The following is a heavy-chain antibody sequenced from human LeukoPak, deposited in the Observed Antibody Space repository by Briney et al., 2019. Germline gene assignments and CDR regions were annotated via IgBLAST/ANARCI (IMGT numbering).Heavy chain of an antibody. V-gene: IGHV3-49*04. Sequence: PGRSLRLSCTASGFTFGDYAMSWVRQAPGKGLEWVGFIRSKAYGGTTEYAASVKGRFTISRDDSKSIAYLQMNSLKTEHTAVYYCTKNLRRLDYWGQGTLVTVSS. CDR1: GFTFGDYA. J-gene: IGHJ4*02. CDR3: TKNLRRLDY. CDR2: IRSKAYGGTT. D-gene: IGHD4-17*01.